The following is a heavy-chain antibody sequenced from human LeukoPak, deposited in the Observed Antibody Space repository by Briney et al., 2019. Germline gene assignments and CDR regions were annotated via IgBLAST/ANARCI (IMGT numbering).Heavy chain of an antibody. CDR1: GFTFSNYA. J-gene: IGHJ4*02. D-gene: IGHD6-25*01. CDR3: AKGTGSGWSYFDY. CDR2: ISGSGDST. Sequence: PGGSLRLSCAASGFTFSNYAMSWVRQAPGKGLEWASVISGSGDSTYHADSVKGRFIISRDDSKSTVYLQMDSLRAEDTAVYYCAKGTGSGWSYFDYWGQGTLVTVSS. V-gene: IGHV3-23*01.